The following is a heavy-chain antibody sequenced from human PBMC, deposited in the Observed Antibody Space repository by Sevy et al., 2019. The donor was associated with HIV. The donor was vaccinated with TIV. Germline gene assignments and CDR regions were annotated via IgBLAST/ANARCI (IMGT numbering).Heavy chain of an antibody. J-gene: IGHJ4*02. CDR3: ARIWMGATMGIGDY. CDR1: GGSISSSSYY. Sequence: SEALSLTCTVSGGSISSSSYYWGWIRQPPGKGLEWIGSIYYSGSTYYNPSLKSRVTISVDTSKNQFSLKLSYVTAADTAVYYCARIWMGATMGIGDYWGQGTLVTVSS. V-gene: IGHV4-39*01. CDR2: IYYSGST. D-gene: IGHD1-26*01.